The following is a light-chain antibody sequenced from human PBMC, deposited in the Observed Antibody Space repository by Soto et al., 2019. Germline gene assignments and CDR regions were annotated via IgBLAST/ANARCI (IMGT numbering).Light chain of an antibody. CDR2: KVS. Sequence: LMTQSPLSLPVTLGQPASISFRSSQSLVHSDGRTYLSWFQQRPGQSPRRLIYKVSNRDSGVPDRFSGGGSGTDFTLRISRVEAEDVGVYYCLVGTHGVTFGQGTRLEI. CDR1: QSLVHSDGRTY. V-gene: IGKV2-30*02. CDR3: LVGTHGVT. J-gene: IGKJ5*01.